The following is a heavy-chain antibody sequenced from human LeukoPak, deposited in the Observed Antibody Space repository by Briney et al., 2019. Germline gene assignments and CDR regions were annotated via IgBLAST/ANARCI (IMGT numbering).Heavy chain of an antibody. Sequence: SVKVSCKASGGTFSSYAISWVRQAPGQGLEWMGGIIPIFGTANYAQKFQGRVTITADKSTSTAYMELSSLRSEDTAVYYCARDNRVGIPVAGRYYYYYMDVWGKGTTVTVSS. D-gene: IGHD6-19*01. CDR2: IIPIFGTA. CDR1: GGTFSSYA. CDR3: ARDNRVGIPVAGRYYYYYMDV. J-gene: IGHJ6*03. V-gene: IGHV1-69*06.